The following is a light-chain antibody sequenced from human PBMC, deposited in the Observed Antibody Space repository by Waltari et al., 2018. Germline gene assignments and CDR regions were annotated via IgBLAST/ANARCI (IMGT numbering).Light chain of an antibody. V-gene: IGKV4-1*01. CDR3: QQYYSVPLT. CDR1: QTISYSPNNKND. J-gene: IGKJ1*01. CDR2: WAY. Sequence: DIVMTQSPDSLAVSLGERATINCKSIQTISYSPNNKNDLAWYQKKPGQPPRLLISWAYSRESGVPDRFSGSGSGTDFTLTISSLQVEDVAIYYGQQYYSVPLTFGQGTKVGIK.